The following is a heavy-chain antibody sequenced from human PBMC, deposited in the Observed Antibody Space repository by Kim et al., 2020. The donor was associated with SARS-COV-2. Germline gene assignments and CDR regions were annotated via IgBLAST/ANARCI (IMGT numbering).Heavy chain of an antibody. D-gene: IGHD2-15*01. J-gene: IGHJ3*02. CDR2: ISSGSGNTI. CDR3: ARAGIGWNAFDI. CDR1: GFSFSGQF. Sequence: GGSLRLSCAASGFSFSGQFMNWIRQAPGKGLEWVSYISSGSGNTIFYADSVKGRFTISRDNAKNSLYLQMNSLRAEDTAVYYCARAGIGWNAFDIWGLETMVTVSS. V-gene: IGHV3-11*01.